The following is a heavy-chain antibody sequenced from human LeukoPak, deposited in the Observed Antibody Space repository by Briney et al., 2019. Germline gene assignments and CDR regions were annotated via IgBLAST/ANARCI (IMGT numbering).Heavy chain of an antibody. Sequence: TSETLSLTCAVYGGSFSGYYWSWIRQPPGKGLEWIGEINHSGSTNYNPSLKSRVTISVDTSKNQFSLKLSSVTAADPAVYYCAIRRRMVQGVSGWFDPWGQGTLVTVSS. CDR1: GGSFSGYY. CDR3: AIRRRMVQGVSGWFDP. D-gene: IGHD3-10*01. CDR2: INHSGST. J-gene: IGHJ5*02. V-gene: IGHV4-34*01.